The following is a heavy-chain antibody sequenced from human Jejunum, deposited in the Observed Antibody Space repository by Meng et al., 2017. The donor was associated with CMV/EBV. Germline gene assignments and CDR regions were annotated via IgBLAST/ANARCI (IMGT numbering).Heavy chain of an antibody. CDR2: IFYSGRT. CDR3: ARRYGSAIDI. V-gene: IGHV4-59*01. D-gene: IGHD3-10*01. Sequence: SCTVSGGSINNYYWTWIRQPPGKGLEWIGYIFYSGRTNYNPSLKSRVTISVDTSKNQFFLKLHSVTAADTAVYYCARRYGSAIDIWGQGTLVTVSS. J-gene: IGHJ4*02. CDR1: GGSINNYY.